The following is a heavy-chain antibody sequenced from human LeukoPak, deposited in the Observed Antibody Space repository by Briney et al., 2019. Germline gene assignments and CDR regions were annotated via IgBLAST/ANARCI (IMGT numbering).Heavy chain of an antibody. D-gene: IGHD5-12*01. CDR1: GGSISSSSYY. V-gene: IGHV4-39*01. J-gene: IGHJ5*02. CDR2: IYYSGST. CDR3: ARRLRYYSGYLNWFDP. Sequence: SETLSLTCTVSGGSISSSSYYWGWIRQPPGKGLEWIGSIYYSGSTYYNPSLKSRVTISVDTSKNQFSLKLSSVTAADTAVFYCARRLRYYSGYLNWFDPWGQGTLVTVSS.